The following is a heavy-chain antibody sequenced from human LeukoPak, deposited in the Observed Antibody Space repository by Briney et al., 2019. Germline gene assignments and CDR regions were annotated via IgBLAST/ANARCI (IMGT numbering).Heavy chain of an antibody. J-gene: IGHJ4*02. Sequence: GGSLRLSCAASRCPFNSFWMHWVRQAPGKGLVWVSDMNEYSTTIRYADSVKGRFTISRDNAKSILYLQMNNLRAEDTAMYFCARGGANPVDHWGQGTLVTVSS. V-gene: IGHV3-74*01. CDR1: RCPFNSFW. CDR3: ARGGANPVDH. CDR2: MNEYSTTI. D-gene: IGHD4/OR15-4a*01.